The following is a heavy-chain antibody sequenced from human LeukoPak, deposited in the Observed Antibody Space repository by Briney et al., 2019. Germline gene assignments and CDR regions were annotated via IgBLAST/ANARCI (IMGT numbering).Heavy chain of an antibody. D-gene: IGHD1-26*01. CDR3: ARNLGALDY. Sequence: PSETLSLTCTGSGGSISSSSYYWGWIRQPPGKGLEWIGSIYYSGSTYYNPSLKSRVTISVDTSKNQFSLKLSSVTAADTAVYYCARNLGALDYWGQGTLVTVSS. J-gene: IGHJ4*02. CDR2: IYYSGST. CDR1: GGSISSSSYY. V-gene: IGHV4-39*01.